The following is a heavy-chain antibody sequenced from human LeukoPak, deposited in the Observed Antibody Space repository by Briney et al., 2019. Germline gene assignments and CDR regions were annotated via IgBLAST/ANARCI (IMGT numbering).Heavy chain of an antibody. D-gene: IGHD6-13*01. V-gene: IGHV3-23*01. CDR2: ISSSGGST. J-gene: IGHJ4*02. CDR1: GFTFSSYA. CDR3: AKEQNTYSSSPPDY. Sequence: PGGSLRLSCAASGFTFSSYAMSWVRQAPGKGLGWVSVISSSGGSTYYADSVKGRFTISRDNSKNTLYLQMNSLRAEDTAVYYCAKEQNTYSSSPPDYWDQGTLVTVSS.